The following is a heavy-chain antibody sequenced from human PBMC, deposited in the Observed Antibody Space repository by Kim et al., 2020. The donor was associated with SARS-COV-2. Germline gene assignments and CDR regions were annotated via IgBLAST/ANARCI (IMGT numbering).Heavy chain of an antibody. CDR3: ARDGSGQLLWFGAFFD. J-gene: IGHJ4*01. CDR1: GFTFSSYA. CDR2: ISYDGSNK. Sequence: GGSLRLSCAASGFTFSSYAMHWVRQAPGKGLEWVAVISYDGSNKYYADSVKGRFTISRDNSKNTLYLQMNSLRAEDTAVYYCARDGSGQLLWFGAFFD. V-gene: IGHV3-30*04. D-gene: IGHD3-10*01.